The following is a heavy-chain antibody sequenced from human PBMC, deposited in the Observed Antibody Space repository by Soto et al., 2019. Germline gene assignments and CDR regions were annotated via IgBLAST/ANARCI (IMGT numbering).Heavy chain of an antibody. CDR1: GGSISSGDYY. V-gene: IGHV4-39*07. CDR2: INHSGST. Sequence: SETLSLTCTVSGGSISSGDYYWSWIRQPPGKGLEWIGEINHSGSTNYNPSLKSRVTISVDTSKNQFSLKLSSVTAADTAVYYCARGKAAAGTRRVGYYYGMDVWGQGTTVTVSS. D-gene: IGHD6-13*01. J-gene: IGHJ6*02. CDR3: ARGKAAAGTRRVGYYYGMDV.